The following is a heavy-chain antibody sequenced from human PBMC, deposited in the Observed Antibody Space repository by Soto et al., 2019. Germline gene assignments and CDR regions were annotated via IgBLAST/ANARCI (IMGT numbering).Heavy chain of an antibody. D-gene: IGHD6-13*01. CDR3: AITSSWDKDNWFDP. Sequence: QVQLVQSGAEVKKPGASVKVSCKASGYTFTSYDINWVRQATGQGLEWMGWMNPNRGNTGYAQKFQGRVTMTRDTSSRTAYMELRSLRSEATAVYYCAITSSWDKDNWFDPWCQGTLVTGST. CDR1: GYTFTSYD. CDR2: MNPNRGNT. V-gene: IGHV1-8*01. J-gene: IGHJ5*02.